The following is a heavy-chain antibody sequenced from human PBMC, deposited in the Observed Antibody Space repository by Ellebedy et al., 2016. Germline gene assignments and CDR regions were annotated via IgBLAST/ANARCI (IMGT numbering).Heavy chain of an antibody. CDR2: INHSGST. CDR3: ARKLLWFGEFSGFDP. V-gene: IGHV4-34*01. CDR1: GGSFSGYY. D-gene: IGHD3-10*01. J-gene: IGHJ5*02. Sequence: SETLSLXXAVYGGSFSGYYWRWIRQPPGKGLEWIGEINHSGSTNYNPSLKSRVTISVDTSKNQFSLKLSSVTAADTAVYYCARKLLWFGEFSGFDPWGQGTLVTVSS.